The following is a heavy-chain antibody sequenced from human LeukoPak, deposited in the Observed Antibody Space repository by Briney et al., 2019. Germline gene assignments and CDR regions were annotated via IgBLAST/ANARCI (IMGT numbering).Heavy chain of an antibody. J-gene: IGHJ3*02. CDR3: ARYYYDDSGYSEDAFDI. V-gene: IGHV3-7*01. Sequence: PGGSLRLSCAASGFTFSRYWMTWPRQAPGKGLEGVANIKEDGSDRYYVDSVKGRFTISRDNAQNSMYLQMDSLRVEDTAVYYCARYYYDDSGYSEDAFDIWGQGTMVTVSS. D-gene: IGHD3-22*01. CDR2: IKEDGSDR. CDR1: GFTFSRYW.